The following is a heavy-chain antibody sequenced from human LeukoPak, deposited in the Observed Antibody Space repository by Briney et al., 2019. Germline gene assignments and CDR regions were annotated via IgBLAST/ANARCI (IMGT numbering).Heavy chain of an antibody. Sequence: GGSLRLSCAASGFTFSSYSMNWVRQAPGKGLEWVSSISSSSSYIYYADSVKGRFTISRDNAKNSLYLQMNSLRAEDTAVYYCATLPKSDAFDIWGQGTMVTVSS. CDR3: ATLPKSDAFDI. J-gene: IGHJ3*02. V-gene: IGHV3-21*01. CDR2: ISSSSSYI. CDR1: GFTFSSYS.